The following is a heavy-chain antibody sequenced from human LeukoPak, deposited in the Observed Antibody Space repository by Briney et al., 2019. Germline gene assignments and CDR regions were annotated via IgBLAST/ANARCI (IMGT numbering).Heavy chain of an antibody. Sequence: SETLSLTCTVSGGSISSYYWSWIRQPPGKGLEWIGYIYTSGSTNYNPSLKSRVTISVDTSKNQFSLKLSSVTAADTAVYYCARGSRGSGGSPYNWFDPWGQGTLVTVSS. D-gene: IGHD3-10*01. J-gene: IGHJ5*02. V-gene: IGHV4-4*09. CDR3: ARGSRGSGGSPYNWFDP. CDR1: GGSISSYY. CDR2: IYTSGST.